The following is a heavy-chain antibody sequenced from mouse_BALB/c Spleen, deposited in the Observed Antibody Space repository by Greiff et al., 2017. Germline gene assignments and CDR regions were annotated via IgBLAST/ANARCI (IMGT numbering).Heavy chain of an antibody. CDR1: GFNIKDYY. CDR3: NGWDY. Sequence: EVKLMESGAELVRSGASVKLSCTASGFNIKDYYMHWVKQRPEQGLEWIGWIDPENGDTEYAPKFQGKATMTADTSSNTAYLQLSSLTSEDTAVYYCNGWDYWGQGTSVTVSS. CDR2: IDPENGDT. J-gene: IGHJ4*01. V-gene: IGHV14-4*02.